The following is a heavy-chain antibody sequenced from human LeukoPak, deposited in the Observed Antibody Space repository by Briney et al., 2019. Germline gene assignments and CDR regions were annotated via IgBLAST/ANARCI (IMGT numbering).Heavy chain of an antibody. CDR2: ISAYNGNT. CDR3: ARHITMAPFFDY. V-gene: IGHV1-18*01. Sequence: ASVKVSCKASGYTFTSYGISWVRQAPGQGLEWMGWISAYNGNTNYVQKVQGRVTMTTGTSTSTAYMELRSLRSDDTAVYYCARHITMAPFFDYWGQGTLVTVSS. J-gene: IGHJ4*02. D-gene: IGHD3-10*01. CDR1: GYTFTSYG.